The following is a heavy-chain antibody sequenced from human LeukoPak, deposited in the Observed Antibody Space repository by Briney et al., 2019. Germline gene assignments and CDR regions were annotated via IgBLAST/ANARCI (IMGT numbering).Heavy chain of an antibody. CDR2: IWYDGSNK. Sequence: PGGSLRLSCAASGFTFSSYGMHWVRQAPGKGLEWVAVIWYDGSNKYYADSVKGRFTISRDNSKNTLYLQMNSLRAEDTAVYYCAKVPTTVTTSYFDYWGQGTLVTVSS. J-gene: IGHJ4*02. CDR1: GFTFSSYG. D-gene: IGHD4-17*01. CDR3: AKVPTTVTTSYFDY. V-gene: IGHV3-33*06.